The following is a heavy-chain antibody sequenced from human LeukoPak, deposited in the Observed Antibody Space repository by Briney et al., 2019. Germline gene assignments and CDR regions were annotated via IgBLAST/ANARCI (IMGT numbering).Heavy chain of an antibody. J-gene: IGHJ6*02. V-gene: IGHV4-34*01. CDR3: ASRVDIVATIKGYYGMGV. CDR2: INHSGST. Sequence: SETLSLTCAVYGGSFSGYYWNWIRQPPGKGLEWIGEINHSGSTNYNPSLKSRVTISVDTSKNQFSLKLSSVTAADTAVYYCASRVDIVATIKGYYGMGVWGQGTTVTVSS. D-gene: IGHD5-12*01. CDR1: GGSFSGYY.